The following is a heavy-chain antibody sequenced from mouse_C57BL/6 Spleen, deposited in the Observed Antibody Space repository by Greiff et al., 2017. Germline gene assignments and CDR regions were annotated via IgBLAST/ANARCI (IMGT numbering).Heavy chain of an antibody. V-gene: IGHV1-18*01. J-gene: IGHJ4*01. CDR2: INPNNGGT. Sequence: EVQRVESGPELVKPGASVKIPCKASGYTFTDYNMDWVKQSHGKSLEWIGDINPNNGGTIYNQKFKGKATLTVDKYSSTAYMELRSLTSEDTAVYYCARQRYYYAMDDWGQGTSVTASS. CDR3: ARQRYYYAMDD. CDR1: GYTFTDYN.